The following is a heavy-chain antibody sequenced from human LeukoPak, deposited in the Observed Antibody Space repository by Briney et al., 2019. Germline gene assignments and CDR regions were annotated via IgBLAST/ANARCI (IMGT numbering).Heavy chain of an antibody. J-gene: IGHJ4*02. Sequence: GGSPRLSCAASGFTFSDYYMSWIRQPPGKGLEWGSYISSSGNTIYYADSVKGRFTISRDNAKNSLYLHMNSLRAEDTAVYYCARFPKRVDFWFWVDYWGQGTLVTVSS. CDR2: ISSSGNTI. CDR1: GFTFSDYY. CDR3: ARFPKRVDFWFWVDY. D-gene: IGHD3-3*01. V-gene: IGHV3-11*04.